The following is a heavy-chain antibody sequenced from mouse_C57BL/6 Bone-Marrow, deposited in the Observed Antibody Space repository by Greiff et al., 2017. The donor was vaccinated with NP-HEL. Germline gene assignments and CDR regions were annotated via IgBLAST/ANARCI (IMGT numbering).Heavy chain of an antibody. V-gene: IGHV1-69*01. D-gene: IGHD3-2*02. CDR2: IDPSDSYT. CDR1: GYTFTSYW. Sequence: VQLQQPGAELVLPGASVKLSCKASGYTFTSYWMHWVKQRPGQGLEWIGEIDPSDSYTNYNQKFKGKSTLTVDKSSSTAYMQLRSLTSEDAAVYYSARGESSGPHVDYWGQGTTLTVSS. CDR3: ARGESSGPHVDY. J-gene: IGHJ2*01.